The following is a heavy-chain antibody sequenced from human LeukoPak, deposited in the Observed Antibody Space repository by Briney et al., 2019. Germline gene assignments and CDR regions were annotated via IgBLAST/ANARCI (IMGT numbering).Heavy chain of an antibody. Sequence: GGSLRLPCAASGFTFSSYAMHWVRQAPGKGLEYVSAISSNGGSTYYANSVKGRFTISRDNSKNTLYLQMGSLRAEDMAVYYCVRSQWELLRVFDYWGQGTLVTVSS. V-gene: IGHV3-64*01. D-gene: IGHD1-26*01. J-gene: IGHJ4*02. CDR2: ISSNGGST. CDR3: VRSQWELLRVFDY. CDR1: GFTFSSYA.